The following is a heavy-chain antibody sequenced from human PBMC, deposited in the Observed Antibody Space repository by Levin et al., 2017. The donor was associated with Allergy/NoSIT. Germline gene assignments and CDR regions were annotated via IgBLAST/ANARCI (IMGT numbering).Heavy chain of an antibody. CDR1: GDSVSSNSAA. V-gene: IGHV6-1*01. CDR2: TYYRSKWYN. D-gene: IGHD2-15*01. J-gene: IGHJ4*02. Sequence: SSETLSLTCAISGDSVSSNSAAWNWIRQSPSRGLEWLGRTYYRSKWYNDYAVSVKSRITINPDTSKNQFSLQLNSVTPEDTAVYYCAKSVRVAAKYYFDYWGQGTLVTVSS. CDR3: AKSVRVAAKYYFDY.